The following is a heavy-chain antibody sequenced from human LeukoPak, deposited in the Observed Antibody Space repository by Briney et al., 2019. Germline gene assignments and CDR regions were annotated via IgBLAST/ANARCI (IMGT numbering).Heavy chain of an antibody. Sequence: GSSVKVSCKASGGTFSSYAISWVRQAPGQGREWMGGIIPILGTTNYAQKFQGRVTITADESTRTAYMELSSLRSEDTAVYYCARVTKWLYRSYMDVWGKGTTVTVSS. V-gene: IGHV1-69*01. CDR1: GGTFSSYA. J-gene: IGHJ6*03. D-gene: IGHD3-22*01. CDR2: IIPILGTT. CDR3: ARVTKWLYRSYMDV.